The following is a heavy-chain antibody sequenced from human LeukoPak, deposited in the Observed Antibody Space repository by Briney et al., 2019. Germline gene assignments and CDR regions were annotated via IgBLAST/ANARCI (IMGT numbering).Heavy chain of an antibody. J-gene: IGHJ4*02. CDR1: GFTFSSYA. CDR3: TRSLGDFWSGYTFDY. Sequence: GRSLRLSCSASGFTFSSYAMHWVRQAPGKGLEWVGRIKSKTDGGTTDYAAPVKGRFTISRDDSKNTLYLQMNSLKTEDTAVYYCTRSLGDFWSGYTFDYWGQGTLVIVSS. D-gene: IGHD3-3*01. CDR2: IKSKTDGGTT. V-gene: IGHV3-15*01.